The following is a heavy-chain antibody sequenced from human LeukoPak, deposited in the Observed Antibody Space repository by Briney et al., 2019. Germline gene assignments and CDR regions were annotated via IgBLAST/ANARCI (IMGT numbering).Heavy chain of an antibody. Sequence: ASMKVSCKASGYTFTGYYMHWVRQAPGQGLEWMGWINPNSGGANYAQKFKDRVTMTRDTSISTAYMGLSRLRSDDTAVYYCARDLSLYYFDYWGQGTLVTVSS. J-gene: IGHJ4*02. CDR2: INPNSGGA. V-gene: IGHV1-2*02. D-gene: IGHD5/OR15-5a*01. CDR1: GYTFTGYY. CDR3: ARDLSLYYFDY.